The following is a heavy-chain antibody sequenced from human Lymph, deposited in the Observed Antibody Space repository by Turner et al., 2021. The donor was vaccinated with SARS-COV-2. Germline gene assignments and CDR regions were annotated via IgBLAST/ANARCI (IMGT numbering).Heavy chain of an antibody. D-gene: IGHD3-16*01. J-gene: IGHJ4*02. V-gene: IGHV3-23*01. CDR3: AKSPLGEDYFDY. CDR2: ISGSGART. Sequence: EVQLLESGGDLVQPGGSLRLSCAASGVTFSNYAMSWVRQAPGKGVGGVSDISGSGARTYYADSVKGRFTISRDNSKKTLFLQMNSLRADDTAIYYCAKSPLGEDYFDYWGQGTLVTVSS. CDR1: GVTFSNYA.